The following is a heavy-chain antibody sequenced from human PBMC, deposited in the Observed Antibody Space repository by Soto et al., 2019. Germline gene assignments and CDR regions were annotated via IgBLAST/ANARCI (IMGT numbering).Heavy chain of an antibody. D-gene: IGHD3-22*01. CDR3: ARLPTMRAVGSSQYDAFDM. CDR1: GFTLNTYW. V-gene: IGHV3-7*03. Sequence: DVQLVESGGGLVQPGGSLRLSCAASGFTLNTYWMSWVRQAPGKGLEWVANIKQDGSEKYYVDSVKGRFTISRDNAKNSLYLQMNSLRAEDTAVYHCARLPTMRAVGSSQYDAFDMWGQGTMVTVSS. J-gene: IGHJ3*02. CDR2: IKQDGSEK.